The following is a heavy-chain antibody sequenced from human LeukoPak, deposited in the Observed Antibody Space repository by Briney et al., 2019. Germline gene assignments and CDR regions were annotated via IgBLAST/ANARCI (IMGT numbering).Heavy chain of an antibody. CDR3: ARRGSGTYSPFDF. J-gene: IGHJ4*02. D-gene: IGHD1-26*01. CDR2: IFPGDSDT. V-gene: IGHV5-51*01. CDR1: GYSFTYYW. Sequence: GESLKISCTVSGYSFTYYWIGWVRQMPGKGLEWMGIIFPGDSDTRHSPSFQGQVTISADKSISTAYLQWSSLKASDTAMYYCARRGSGTYSPFDFWGQGTLVTVSS.